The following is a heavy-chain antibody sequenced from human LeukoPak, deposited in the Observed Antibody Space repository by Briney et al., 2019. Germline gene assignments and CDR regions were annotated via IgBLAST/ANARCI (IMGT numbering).Heavy chain of an antibody. J-gene: IGHJ4*02. CDR3: ATIYDSGSSEAYFDY. V-gene: IGHV1-69*05. CDR2: IIPIFGTA. D-gene: IGHD3-10*01. Sequence: ASVKVSCKASGGTFSSYAISWVRQAPGQGLEWMGGIIPIFGTANYAQTFQGRVTITTDESTSTAYMELSSLRSEDTAVYYCATIYDSGSSEAYFDYWGQGTLVTVSS. CDR1: GGTFSSYA.